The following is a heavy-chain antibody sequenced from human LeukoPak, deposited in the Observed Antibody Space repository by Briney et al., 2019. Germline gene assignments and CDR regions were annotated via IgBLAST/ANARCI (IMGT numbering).Heavy chain of an antibody. CDR2: IYSARTT. D-gene: IGHD2-2*01. Sequence: GGSLSLSCAGSDLTVSDNYMSWVRQAPGKGLEWVSIIYSARTTYYGGSVKGRFTTSRDNSKNTVYLQMSSLRAEDTAVYYCARGGGLYCGTSNCYPRAFDIWVQGTMVTVSS. CDR3: ARGGGLYCGTSNCYPRAFDI. J-gene: IGHJ3*02. V-gene: IGHV3-53*01. CDR1: DLTVSDNY.